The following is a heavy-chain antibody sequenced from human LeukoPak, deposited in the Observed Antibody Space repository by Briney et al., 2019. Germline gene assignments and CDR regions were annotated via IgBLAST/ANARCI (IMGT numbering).Heavy chain of an antibody. D-gene: IGHD3-22*01. J-gene: IGHJ4*02. CDR2: IYSGGST. V-gene: IGHV3-66*01. Sequence: GGSLRLSCAASGVTVSSNYMSWVRQAPGKGLEWVSVIYSGGSTYYADSVQGRFTLSRDHSKNTLYLQMNSLIVEDTAVYYCARVDNRGYYCFDYWGQGTLVTVSS. CDR3: ARVDNRGYYCFDY. CDR1: GVTVSSNY.